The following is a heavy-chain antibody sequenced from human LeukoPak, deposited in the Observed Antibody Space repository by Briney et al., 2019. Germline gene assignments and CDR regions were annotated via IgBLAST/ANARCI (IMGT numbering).Heavy chain of an antibody. CDR2: ISGSGGST. Sequence: GGSLRLSCAASGFTFSSYGMSWVRQAPGKGLEWVSAISGSGGSTYYADSVKGRFTISRDNSKNTLYLQMNSLRAEDTAVYYCAKVRHCSSTSCYYFDYWGQGTLVTVSS. CDR3: AKVRHCSSTSCYYFDY. V-gene: IGHV3-23*01. D-gene: IGHD2-2*01. CDR1: GFTFSSYG. J-gene: IGHJ4*02.